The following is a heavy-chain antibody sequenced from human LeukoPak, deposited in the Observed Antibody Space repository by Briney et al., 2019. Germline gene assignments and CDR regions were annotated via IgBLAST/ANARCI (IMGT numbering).Heavy chain of an antibody. V-gene: IGHV3-30*03. J-gene: IGHJ4*02. CDR1: GFTFSSYG. CDR3: ASDGWVTTYYFDY. D-gene: IGHD5-18*01. CDR2: ISYDGSNK. Sequence: PGGSLRLSCAASGFTFSSYGMHWVRQAPGKGLEWVAVISYDGSNKYYADSVKGRFTISRDNSKNTLYLQMNSLRAEDTAVYYCASDGWVTTYYFDYWGQGTLVTVSS.